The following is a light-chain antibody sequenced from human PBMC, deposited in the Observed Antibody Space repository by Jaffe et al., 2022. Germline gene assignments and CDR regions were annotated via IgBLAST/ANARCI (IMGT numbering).Light chain of an antibody. Sequence: AIRMTQSPSSLSASTGDRVTITCRASQGISSYLAWYQQKPGKAPKLLIYAASTLQSGVPSRFSGSGSGTDFTLTISCLQSEDFATYYCQQYYSYIWTFGQGTKVEIK. CDR3: QQYYSYIWT. V-gene: IGKV1-8*01. CDR1: QGISSY. J-gene: IGKJ1*01. CDR2: AAS.